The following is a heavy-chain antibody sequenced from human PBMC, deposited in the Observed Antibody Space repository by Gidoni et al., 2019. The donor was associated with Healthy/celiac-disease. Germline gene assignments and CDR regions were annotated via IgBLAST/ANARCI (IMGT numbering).Heavy chain of an antibody. CDR2: INHSGST. J-gene: IGHJ3*02. CDR1: GGSFSGYY. CDR3: ARASGYHYDSSGQGAFDI. Sequence: QVQLQQWGAGLLKPSETLSLTCAVYGGSFSGYYWSWIRQPPGKGLEWIGEINHSGSTNYNPSLKSRVTISVDTSKNQFSLKLSSVTAADTAVYYCARASGYHYDSSGQGAFDIWGQGTMVTVSS. V-gene: IGHV4-34*01. D-gene: IGHD3-22*01.